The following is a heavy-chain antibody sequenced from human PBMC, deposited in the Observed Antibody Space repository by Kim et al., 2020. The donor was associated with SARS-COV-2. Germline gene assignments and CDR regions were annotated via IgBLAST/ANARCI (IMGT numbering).Heavy chain of an antibody. CDR3: ARDLEGLPDDY. Sequence: KYYVDSVKGRFTISRDNAKNSLYLQMNSLRAEDTAVYYCARDLEGLPDDYWGQGTLVTVSS. J-gene: IGHJ4*02. CDR2: K. V-gene: IGHV3-7*01.